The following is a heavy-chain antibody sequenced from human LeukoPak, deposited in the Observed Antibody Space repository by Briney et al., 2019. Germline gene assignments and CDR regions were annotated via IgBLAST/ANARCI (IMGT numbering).Heavy chain of an antibody. J-gene: IGHJ4*02. V-gene: IGHV3-53*04. CDR3: ARGDYGSYFDY. Sequence: TGGSLRLSCAASGFTVSSDYMSWVRQAPGKGLEWVSVIYSGGSTYYADSVKGRFTISRHNSKNTLYLQMNSLRAEDTAVYYCARGDYGSYFDYWGQGTLVTVSS. CDR2: IYSGGST. CDR1: GFTVSSDY. D-gene: IGHD4-17*01.